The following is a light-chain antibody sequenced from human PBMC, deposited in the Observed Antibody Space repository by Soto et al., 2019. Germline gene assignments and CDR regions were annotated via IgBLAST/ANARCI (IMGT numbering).Light chain of an antibody. Sequence: DIVMTQSPDSLAVSLGERATINCKSSQSVLYNSNNKNYLAWYQQKPGQHPKLLIYWASTRESGVPDRFSGSGSGKDFTLTISSLQAEDVAVYYCQQYYSTPLTFGGGTKVAIK. CDR3: QQYYSTPLT. CDR1: QSVLYNSNNKNY. V-gene: IGKV4-1*01. J-gene: IGKJ4*01. CDR2: WAS.